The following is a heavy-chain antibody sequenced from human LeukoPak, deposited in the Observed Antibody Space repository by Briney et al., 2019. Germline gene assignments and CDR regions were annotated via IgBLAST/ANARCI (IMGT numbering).Heavy chain of an antibody. Sequence: GASVKVSCKASGYTFTSHYMHWVRQAPGQGLEWMGIINPDVGGTTHAQKFQGRVTMTSDTSTSTVYMELSSLRSEDTAVYYCARGYSNSWRDFFDYWGQGTLVTVSS. CDR1: GYTFTSHY. CDR2: INPDVGGT. CDR3: ARGYSNSWRDFFDY. J-gene: IGHJ4*02. D-gene: IGHD6-13*01. V-gene: IGHV1-46*01.